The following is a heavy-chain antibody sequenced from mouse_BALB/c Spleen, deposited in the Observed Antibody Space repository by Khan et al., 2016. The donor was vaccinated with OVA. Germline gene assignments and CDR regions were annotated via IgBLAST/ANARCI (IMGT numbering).Heavy chain of an antibody. D-gene: IGHD1-1*01. Sequence: QVQLQQSGPELKQPGETVKISCKASGYIFTNYGMNWVKPAPGQGLKWMGWINTYTGEPTYADDFRGRFAFSLATSASTAYVQINNLKNEDTATDGWARGAVYYGRGKNAGVAYWGQGTLGTGSA. V-gene: IGHV9-3-1*01. J-gene: IGHJ3*01. CDR2: INTYTGEP. CDR1: GYIFTNYG. CDR3: ARGAVYYGRGKNAGVAY.